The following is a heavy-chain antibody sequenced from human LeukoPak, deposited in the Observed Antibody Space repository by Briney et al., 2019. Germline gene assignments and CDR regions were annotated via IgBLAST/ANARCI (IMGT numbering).Heavy chain of an antibody. CDR3: ARHPPDSSMLVVVIPTYYFDY. CDR1: GGSISSSSYY. Sequence: TSETLSLTCTVSGGSISSSSYYWGWLRQPPGKGLEWIGSIYYSGSTYYNPSLKSRVTISVDTSKNQFSLKLSSVTAADTAAYYCARHPPDSSMLVVVIPTYYFDYWGQGTLVTVSS. J-gene: IGHJ4*02. CDR2: IYYSGST. V-gene: IGHV4-39*01. D-gene: IGHD3-22*01.